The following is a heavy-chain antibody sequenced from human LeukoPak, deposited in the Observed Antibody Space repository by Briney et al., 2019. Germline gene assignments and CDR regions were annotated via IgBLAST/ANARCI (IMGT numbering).Heavy chain of an antibody. CDR1: GFAFSSYA. D-gene: IGHD3-22*01. CDR2: IDGGGGRT. Sequence: GGSLRLSCTASGFAFSSYAMSWVRQAPGVGLEWVSAIDGGGGRTWHADSVRGRFTISRDNSKNSLFMQMNSLRAEDTAVYYCAKDFYDSSGSRYDYWGQGTLVTVSS. CDR3: AKDFYDSSGSRYDY. V-gene: IGHV3-23*01. J-gene: IGHJ4*02.